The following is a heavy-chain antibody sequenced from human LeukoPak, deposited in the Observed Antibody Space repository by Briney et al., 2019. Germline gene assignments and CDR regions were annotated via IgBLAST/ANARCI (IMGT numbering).Heavy chain of an antibody. D-gene: IGHD3-22*01. V-gene: IGHV3-23*01. J-gene: IGHJ4*02. CDR2: ISGSGGST. CDR3: ARVSIMTYYYDSSGYSYFDY. CDR1: GFTFSNYD. Sequence: GGSLRLSCAASGFTFSNYDMSWVRQAPGKGLEWVSGISGSGGSTYHADSVKGRFTISRDNAKNSLYLQMNSLRAEDTAVYYCARVSIMTYYYDSSGYSYFDYWGQGTLVTVSS.